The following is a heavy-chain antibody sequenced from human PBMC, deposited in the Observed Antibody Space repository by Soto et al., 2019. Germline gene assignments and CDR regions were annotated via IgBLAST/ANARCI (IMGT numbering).Heavy chain of an antibody. J-gene: IGHJ4*02. CDR2: ISGSGGST. CDR1: GFTFSSYA. CDR3: AKDLVIVVVPAATRFDY. V-gene: IGHV3-23*01. D-gene: IGHD2-2*01. Sequence: EVQLLESGGGLVQPGGSLRLSCAASGFTFSSYAMSWVRQAPGKGLEWVSAISGSGGSTYYADSVKGRFTISRDNSKNTLYLQMNSLRAEDTAVYYCAKDLVIVVVPAATRFDYWGQGTLVTVSS.